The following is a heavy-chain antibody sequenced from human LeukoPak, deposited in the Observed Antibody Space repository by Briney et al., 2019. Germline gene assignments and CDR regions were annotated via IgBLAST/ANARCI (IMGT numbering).Heavy chain of an antibody. CDR3: ARDSRAEAQDY. CDR2: IYSGGST. V-gene: IGHV3-53*01. CDR1: GFTFSSNY. J-gene: IGHJ4*02. Sequence: GGSLRLSCAASGFTFSSNYMSWVRQAPGKGLEWVSVIYSGGSTYYADSVKGRFTISRDNSKNTLYLQMNSLRAEDTVVYYCARDSRAEAQDYWGQGTLVTVSS.